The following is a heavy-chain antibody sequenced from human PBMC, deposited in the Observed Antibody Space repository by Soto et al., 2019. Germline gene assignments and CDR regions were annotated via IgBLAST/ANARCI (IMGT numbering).Heavy chain of an antibody. CDR3: AGSPEWSYALSQLVITTFGFF. J-gene: IGHJ4*02. D-gene: IGHD3-22*01. V-gene: IGHV1-69*01. CDR2: IIPVFGAT. CDR1: GGTFNRFA. Sequence: QVQLVQSGAEVKKPASSVIVSCKASGGTFNRFAFSWVRQAPAQGLEWMGGIIPVFGATTYAQNFQDRVSITADASTSTAYMELSSLRSEDTAVYYSAGSPEWSYALSQLVITTFGFFWGPGTLVTVSP.